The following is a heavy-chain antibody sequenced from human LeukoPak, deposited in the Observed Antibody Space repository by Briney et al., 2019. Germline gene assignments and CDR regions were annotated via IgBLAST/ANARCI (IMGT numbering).Heavy chain of an antibody. CDR2: IYPVDSDT. CDR1: GYSFTSYW. J-gene: IGHJ3*02. CDR3: ARQAGAYCGGDCRDDAFDI. Sequence: GESLKISCKGSGYSFTSYWIGWVRQMPGKGLECMVIIYPVDSDTRYSPSFQGQVTISADKSISTAYLHSHSLKASDTAMYYCARQAGAYCGGDCRDDAFDIWGQGTMVTVSS. V-gene: IGHV5-51*01. D-gene: IGHD2-21*02.